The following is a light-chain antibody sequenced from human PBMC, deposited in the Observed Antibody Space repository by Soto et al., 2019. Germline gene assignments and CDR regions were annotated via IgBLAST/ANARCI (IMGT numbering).Light chain of an antibody. CDR1: QSVSSN. CDR3: QQYNNWPPRAWT. J-gene: IGKJ1*01. CDR2: GAS. Sequence: EIVMTQSPATLSVSPGERATLSCRASQSVSSNLAWYQQKPGQAPRLLIYGASTRATGIPARFSGGGSGTEFTLTINSLQSEDFVVYYCQQYNNWPPRAWTFGQGTKVEI. V-gene: IGKV3-15*01.